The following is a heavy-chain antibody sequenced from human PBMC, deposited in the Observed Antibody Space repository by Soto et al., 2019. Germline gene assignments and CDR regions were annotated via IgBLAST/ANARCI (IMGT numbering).Heavy chain of an antibody. CDR1: GFSFSNYG. V-gene: IGHV3-33*01. Sequence: PGGSLRLSCAASGFSFSNYGMRWVRQAPGKGLEWVAVIWYDGSNRYYADYVKGRFAISRDNSKNTLYLQMNSLSAEDTAIYYCARDLDILTGYSIPDYWGQGTLVTVSS. CDR3: ARDLDILTGYSIPDY. CDR2: IWYDGSNR. J-gene: IGHJ4*02. D-gene: IGHD3-9*01.